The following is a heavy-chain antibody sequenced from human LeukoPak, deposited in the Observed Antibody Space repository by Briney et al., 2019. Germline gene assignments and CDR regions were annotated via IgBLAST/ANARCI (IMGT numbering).Heavy chain of an antibody. V-gene: IGHV3-33*01. CDR3: ARDALLYGSGSPDY. CDR2: IWYDGSNK. Sequence: GGSLRLSCAASGFTFSSYGMHWVRQAPGKGLEWVAVIWYDGSNKYYADSVKGRFTISRDNSKNTLYLQTNSPRAEDTAVYYCARDALLYGSGSPDYWGQGTLVTVSS. D-gene: IGHD3-10*01. CDR1: GFTFSSYG. J-gene: IGHJ4*02.